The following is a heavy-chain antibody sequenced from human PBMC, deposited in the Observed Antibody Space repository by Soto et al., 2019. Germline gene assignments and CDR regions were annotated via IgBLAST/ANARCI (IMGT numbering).Heavy chain of an antibody. J-gene: IGHJ6*02. V-gene: IGHV1-69*13. CDR1: GGTFSSYA. D-gene: IGHD3-3*01. CDR3: ARAVGEGEWLLFYYYYGMDV. CDR2: IIPIFGTA. Sequence: SVKVSCKASGGTFSSYAISWVRQAPGQGLEWMGGIIPIFGTANYAQKFQGRVTITADESTSTAYMELSSLRSEDTAVYYCARAVGEGEWLLFYYYYGMDVWGQGTTVTVSS.